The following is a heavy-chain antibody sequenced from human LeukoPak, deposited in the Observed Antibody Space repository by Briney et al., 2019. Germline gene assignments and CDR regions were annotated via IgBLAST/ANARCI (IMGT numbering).Heavy chain of an antibody. Sequence: GGSLRLPCAASGFTFSSYGMHWVRQAPGKGLEWVAVISYDGSNKYYADSVKGRFTISRDNSKNTLYLQMNSLRAEDTAVYYCAKTQGPSVGGWINWFDPWGQGTLVTVSS. CDR1: GFTFSSYG. D-gene: IGHD6-19*01. V-gene: IGHV3-30*18. CDR2: ISYDGSNK. J-gene: IGHJ5*02. CDR3: AKTQGPSVGGWINWFDP.